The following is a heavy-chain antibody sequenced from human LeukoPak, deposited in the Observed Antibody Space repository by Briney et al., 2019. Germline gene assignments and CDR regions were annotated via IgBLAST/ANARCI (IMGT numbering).Heavy chain of an antibody. D-gene: IGHD3-10*01. V-gene: IGHV3-11*03. CDR3: ARAVGRGPGGHFDY. Sequence: GGSLRLSCAASGLHYSDSYMTWIRQAPGEGREWGSYISSSGPYTNYADTVQGRFTDSRDNAKNSLCLHMTSLRAEDTAVYYCARAVGRGPGGHFDYWGQGTLVIVSS. CDR1: GLHYSDSY. J-gene: IGHJ4*02. CDR2: ISSSGPYT.